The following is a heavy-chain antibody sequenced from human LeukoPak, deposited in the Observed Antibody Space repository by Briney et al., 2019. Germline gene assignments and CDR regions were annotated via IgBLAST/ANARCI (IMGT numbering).Heavy chain of an antibody. CDR2: INHSGST. J-gene: IGHJ3*02. D-gene: IGHD5-12*01. V-gene: IGHV4-34*01. Sequence: PSETLSLTCAVYGGSFSGYYWSWIRQPPGKGLEWIGEINHSGSTNYNPSLKSRVTISVDTSKNQFSLKLSSVTAADTAVYYCATQTEWLRFVRYAFDIWGQGTMVTVSS. CDR1: GGSFSGYY. CDR3: ATQTEWLRFVRYAFDI.